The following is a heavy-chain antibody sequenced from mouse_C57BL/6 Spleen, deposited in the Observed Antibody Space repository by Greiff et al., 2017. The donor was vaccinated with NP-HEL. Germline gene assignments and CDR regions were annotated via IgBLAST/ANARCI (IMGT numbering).Heavy chain of an antibody. D-gene: IGHD2-13*01. V-gene: IGHV5-4*01. CDR2: ISAGGSYT. Sequence: DVQLVESGGGLVMPGGSLKLSCAASGFTFSSYSMSWVRQTPEKRLEWVATISAGGSYTYYPDNVKGRFTISRYKAKNNLYMQMSNLKSEDTAMYYCARYGDWGFDYWGQGTTVTVSA. CDR3: ARYGDWGFDY. J-gene: IGHJ2*01. CDR1: GFTFSSYS.